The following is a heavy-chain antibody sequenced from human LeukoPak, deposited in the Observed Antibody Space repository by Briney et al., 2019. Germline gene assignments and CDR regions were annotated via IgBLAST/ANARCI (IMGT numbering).Heavy chain of an antibody. D-gene: IGHD1-7*01. CDR3: ARGGPFTGTTSTPRASDY. V-gene: IGHV3-7*02. CDR1: GFTFSTYW. Sequence: GGSLRLSCAASGFTFSTYWMTWVRQAPGKGPEWVANIKEDGSATYYVDSVKGRFTISRDNAKKSLYLQMNSLRAEDTAVYYCARGGPFTGTTSTPRASDYWGQGILVTVSS. J-gene: IGHJ4*02. CDR2: IKEDGSAT.